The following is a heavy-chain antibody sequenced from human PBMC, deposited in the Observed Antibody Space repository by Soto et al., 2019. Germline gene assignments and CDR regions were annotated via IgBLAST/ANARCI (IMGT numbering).Heavy chain of an antibody. V-gene: IGHV1-2*04. CDR3: ARDSRYDDFWSGYPTKYYYYMDV. CDR1: GYTFTGYY. D-gene: IGHD3-3*01. CDR2: INPNSGGT. J-gene: IGHJ6*03. Sequence: ASVKVSCKASGYTFTGYYMHWVRQAPGQGLEWMGWINPNSGGTNYAQKFQGWVTMTRDTSISTAYMELSGLRSDDTAVYYCARDSRYDDFWSGYPTKYYYYMDVWGKGTTVTVS.